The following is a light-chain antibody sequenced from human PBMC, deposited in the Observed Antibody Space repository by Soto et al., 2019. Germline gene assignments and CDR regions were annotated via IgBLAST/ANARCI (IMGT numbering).Light chain of an antibody. CDR1: SSYVGTYNY. J-gene: IGLJ2*01. CDR2: DVS. CDR3: SSYTSSSTLL. Sequence: QSALTQPASVSGSPGQSITISCTGTSSYVGTYNYVSWYQHHPGKATKLMIYDVSHRPSGLSNRFSCSTSGNTASLIISGLQAEDADDYYSSSYTSSSTLLFGGGTKLTVL. V-gene: IGLV2-14*03.